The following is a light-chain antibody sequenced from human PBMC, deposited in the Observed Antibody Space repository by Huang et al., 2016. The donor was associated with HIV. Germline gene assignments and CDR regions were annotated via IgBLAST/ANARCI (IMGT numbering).Light chain of an antibody. CDR1: QIVLYSSNNKNY. CDR3: QQYYSTPHT. Sequence: DIVMTQSPDSLAVSLGERATINCKSSQIVLYSSNNKNYLAWYQQKPGQPPKLLIYWASTRESGVPDRFSGSGSGTDFTLTINSLQAEDVAVYYCQQYYSTPHTFGQGTKLEIK. J-gene: IGKJ2*01. CDR2: WAS. V-gene: IGKV4-1*01.